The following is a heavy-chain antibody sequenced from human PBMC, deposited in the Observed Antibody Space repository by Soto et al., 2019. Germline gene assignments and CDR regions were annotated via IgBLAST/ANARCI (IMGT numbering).Heavy chain of an antibody. V-gene: IGHV3-7*01. CDR2: IKQDGSEK. D-gene: IGHD2-15*01. Sequence: GSLRLSCAASGFTFSSYWMSWVRQAPGKGLEWVANIKQDGSEKYYVDSVKGRFTISRDNAKNSLYLQMNSLRAEDTAVYYCAREVVVVAATDYYYYYYMDVWGKGTTVTDSS. J-gene: IGHJ6*03. CDR1: GFTFSSYW. CDR3: AREVVVVAATDYYYYYYMDV.